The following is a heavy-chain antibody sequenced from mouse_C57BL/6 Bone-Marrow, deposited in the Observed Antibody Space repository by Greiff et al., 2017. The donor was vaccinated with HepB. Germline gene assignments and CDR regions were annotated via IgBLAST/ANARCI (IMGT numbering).Heavy chain of an antibody. CDR1: GYAFTNYL. CDR3: ARSRDGAWFAY. D-gene: IGHD3-3*01. J-gene: IGHJ3*01. Sequence: VQLQQSGAELVRPGTSVKVSCKASGYAFTNYLIEWVQQRPGQGLEWIGVINPGSGGTNYNEKFKGKATLTADKSSSTAYMQLSSLTSEDSAVYFCARSRDGAWFAYWGQGTLVTVSA. CDR2: INPGSGGT. V-gene: IGHV1-54*01.